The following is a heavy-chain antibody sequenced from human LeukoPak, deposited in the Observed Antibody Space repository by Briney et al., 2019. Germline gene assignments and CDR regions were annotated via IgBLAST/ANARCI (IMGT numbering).Heavy chain of an antibody. CDR2: IYYSGST. J-gene: IGHJ4*02. CDR1: GGSISSSSYY. D-gene: IGHD5-24*01. CDR3: ARIDVKDGYSHSDY. V-gene: IGHV4-39*01. Sequence: SETLSLTCTVSGGSISSSSYYWGWIRQPPGKGLEWIGGIYYSGSTYYNPSLKSRVTISVDTSKNQFSLKLSSVTAADTAVYYCARIDVKDGYSHSDYWGQGTLVTVSS.